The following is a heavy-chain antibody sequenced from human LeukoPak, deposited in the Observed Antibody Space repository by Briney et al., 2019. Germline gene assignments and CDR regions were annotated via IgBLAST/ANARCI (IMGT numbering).Heavy chain of an antibody. D-gene: IGHD1-26*01. V-gene: IGHV3-23*01. CDR3: AKDQYSGSYYWFDP. Sequence: GGSLRLSCAAPGFTFSSYAMSWVRQAPGKGLEWVSAISGSGGSTYYADSVKGRFTISRDNSKNTLYLQMNSLRAEDTAVYYCAKDQYSGSYYWFDPWGQGTLVTVSS. CDR1: GFTFSSYA. CDR2: ISGSGGST. J-gene: IGHJ5*02.